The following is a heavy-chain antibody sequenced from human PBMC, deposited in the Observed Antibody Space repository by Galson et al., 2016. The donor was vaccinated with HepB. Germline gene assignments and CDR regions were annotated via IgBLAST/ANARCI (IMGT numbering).Heavy chain of an antibody. V-gene: IGHV3-7*01. J-gene: IGHJ4*02. CDR1: GFTFSRYW. D-gene: IGHD3-22*01. CDR2: IGQDGSER. CDR3: APVDYDSSGPPPGFDY. Sequence: SLRLSCAVSGFTFSRYWMSWVRQAPGKGLEWVANIGQDGSERYYVDSARGRFIISRDNAKKQVYLQMNSLRAEDTALYYCAPVDYDSSGPPPGFDYWGQGTLVTVSS.